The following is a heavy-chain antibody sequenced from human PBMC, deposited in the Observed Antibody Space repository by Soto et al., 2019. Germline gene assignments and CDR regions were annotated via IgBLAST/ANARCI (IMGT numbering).Heavy chain of an antibody. CDR3: ARVWAAADLYYFDY. CDR2: ISAYNGNT. D-gene: IGHD6-13*01. V-gene: IGHV1-18*01. Sequence: ASVKVSCKASGYTFTSYGISWVRQAPGQGLEWMGWISAYNGNTNYAQKLQGRVTMATDTSTSTAYMELGSLRSDDTAVYYCARVWAAADLYYFDYWGQGTLVTVSS. J-gene: IGHJ4*02. CDR1: GYTFTSYG.